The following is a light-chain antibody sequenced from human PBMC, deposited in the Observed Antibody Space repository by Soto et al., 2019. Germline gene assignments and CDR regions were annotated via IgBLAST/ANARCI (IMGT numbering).Light chain of an antibody. Sequence: EIVLTQSPPTLSLSPGERATLSCRASQSVGHYLAWYQQKPGQPPRLLIYDASTRATGIPARFSGSGSGTDFTLTISDLEPEDFAIYYCQQRNNWPPGLSFGGGTKVEIK. V-gene: IGKV3-11*01. CDR1: QSVGHY. CDR3: QQRNNWPPGLS. CDR2: DAS. J-gene: IGKJ4*01.